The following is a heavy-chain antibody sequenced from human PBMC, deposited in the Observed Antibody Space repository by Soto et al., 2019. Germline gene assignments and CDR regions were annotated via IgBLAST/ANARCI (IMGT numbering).Heavy chain of an antibody. D-gene: IGHD2-15*01. CDR2: ISYDGSNI. Sequence: QVQLVESGGGVVQPGRSLRLSCAASGFTFSSYGMHWVRQAPGKGLEWVAVISYDGSNIYYADSVKGRFTISRDNSKNTLYLQMNSLRAEDTAVYYCAKETYSGPLDYWGQGTLVTVSS. CDR3: AKETYSGPLDY. CDR1: GFTFSSYG. J-gene: IGHJ4*02. V-gene: IGHV3-30*18.